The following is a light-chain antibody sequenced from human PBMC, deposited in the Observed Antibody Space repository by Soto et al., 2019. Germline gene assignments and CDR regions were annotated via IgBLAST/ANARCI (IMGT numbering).Light chain of an antibody. CDR2: EVS. CDR3: SSYAGATKLV. J-gene: IGLJ2*01. V-gene: IGLV2-8*01. Sequence: QSALTQPPSASGSPGQSVTISCTGTSSDVGAYNSVSWYQHYPGNAPKLSIYEVSKRPSGVPDRFSGSKSGNTASLTVSGLQAEDEADYYCSSYAGATKLVFGGGTKLTVL. CDR1: SSDVGAYNS.